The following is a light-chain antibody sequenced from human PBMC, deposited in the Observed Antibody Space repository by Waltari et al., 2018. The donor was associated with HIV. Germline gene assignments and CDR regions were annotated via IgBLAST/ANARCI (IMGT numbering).Light chain of an antibody. CDR3: QQYGSSL. J-gene: IGKJ3*01. CDR2: GAS. CDR1: QSVSSSY. V-gene: IGKV3-20*01. Sequence: EIVLTQSPGTLSLSPGERATLSCRASQSVSSSYLAWYQQKPGQAPRLLIYGASSRATGIPDRFSGSGSGTDFTLTISRLEPEDFAVYDCQQYGSSLFGPGTKVDIK.